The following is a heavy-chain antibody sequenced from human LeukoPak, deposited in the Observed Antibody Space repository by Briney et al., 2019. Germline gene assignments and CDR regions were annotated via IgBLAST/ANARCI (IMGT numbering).Heavy chain of an antibody. V-gene: IGHV1-69*05. CDR1: GGTFSNYA. Sequence: SVKVSCKASGGTFSNYAISWVRQAPGQGLEWMGRIIPIFGTADYAQKFQGRVTITTDGSKSTAYMELGSLRVEDMAVYYCARGYCSGGNCYPWPARDAFDIWGQGTVVTVSS. CDR3: ARGYCSGGNCYPWPARDAFDI. CDR2: IIPIFGTA. J-gene: IGHJ3*02. D-gene: IGHD2-15*01.